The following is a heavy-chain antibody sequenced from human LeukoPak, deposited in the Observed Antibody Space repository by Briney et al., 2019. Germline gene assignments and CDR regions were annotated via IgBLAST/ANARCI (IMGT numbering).Heavy chain of an antibody. V-gene: IGHV5-51*01. D-gene: IGHD3-22*01. J-gene: IGHJ4*02. CDR2: IYPGDSDT. CDR3: ATTYYYDSSGYRFDY. CDR1: GYSFTSYW. Sequence: ESLKISCNGSGYSFTSYWIGWVRQLPGKGLEWMGIIYPGDSDTRHSPSFQGPVTISADKSISTAYLQWSSLKASDTAMYYCATTYYYDSSGYRFDYWGQGTLVTVSS.